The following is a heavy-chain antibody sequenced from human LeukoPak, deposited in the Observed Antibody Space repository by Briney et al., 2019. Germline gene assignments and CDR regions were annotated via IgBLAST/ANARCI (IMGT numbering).Heavy chain of an antibody. V-gene: IGHV4-59*01. CDR1: GGSISSYY. Sequence: SETLSLTCTVSGGSISSYYWSWIRQPPGKGLEWLGYIYYSGSTNYNPSLKSRVTISVDTSKNQFSLKLSPVTAADTAVYYCARGCSTSCPVDYWGQGTLVTVSS. CDR2: IYYSGST. D-gene: IGHD2-2*01. J-gene: IGHJ4*02. CDR3: ARGCSTSCPVDY.